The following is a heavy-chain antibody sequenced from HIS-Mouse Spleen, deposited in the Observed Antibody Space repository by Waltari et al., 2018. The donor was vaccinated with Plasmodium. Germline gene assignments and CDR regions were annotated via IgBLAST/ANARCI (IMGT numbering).Heavy chain of an antibody. CDR1: VGSFSGYF. V-gene: IGHV4-34*01. CDR2: INHSGST. J-gene: IGHJ2*01. CDR3: ARVTSSGVYWYFDL. D-gene: IGHD3-3*01. Sequence: QVQLQQWGAGLLTPSETLSLPCAVYVGSFSGYFLRWIRQPPGKGLEWIGEINHSGSTNYNPSLKSRVTISVDTSKNQFSLKLSSVTAADTAVYYCARVTSSGVYWYFDLWGRGTLVTVSS.